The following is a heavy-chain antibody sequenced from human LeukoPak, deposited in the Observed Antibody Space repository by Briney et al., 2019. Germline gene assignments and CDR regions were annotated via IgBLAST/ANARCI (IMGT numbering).Heavy chain of an antibody. CDR2: IYYSGST. D-gene: IGHD1-1*01. CDR1: GGSISSYY. CDR3: ARAVQPRYYYYYMDV. V-gene: IGHV4-59*01. Sequence: SETLSLTCTVSGGSISSYYWSWIRQPPGKGLEWIGYIYYSGSTNYNPSLKSRVTISVDTSKNQFSLKLSSVTAADTAVYYCARAVQPRYYYYYMDVWGKGTTVTISS. J-gene: IGHJ6*03.